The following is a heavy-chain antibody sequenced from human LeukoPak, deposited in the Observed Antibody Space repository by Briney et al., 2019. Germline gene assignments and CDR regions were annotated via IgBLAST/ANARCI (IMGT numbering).Heavy chain of an antibody. CDR1: GSPFTSYW. D-gene: IGHD4-23*01. V-gene: IGHV5-51*01. CDR3: ARRTTVVTPCDY. Sequence: GEPLQISCKGSGSPFTSYWIGWVRQMPGKGLEWMGIIYPGDSDTRYSPSFQGQVTISADKSSSTAYLQWSSLKASDTAMYYCARRTTVVTPCDYWGQGTLVTVSS. J-gene: IGHJ4*02. CDR2: IYPGDSDT.